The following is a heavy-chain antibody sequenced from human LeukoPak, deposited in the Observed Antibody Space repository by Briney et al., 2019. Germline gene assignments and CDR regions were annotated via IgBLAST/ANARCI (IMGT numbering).Heavy chain of an antibody. CDR3: ARDPNTYYDFWSGSFAWFDP. V-gene: IGHV4-4*07. J-gene: IGHJ5*02. Sequence: SETLSLTCTVSGGSISSYYWSWIRQPAGKGLEWIGRIYTSGSTNYNPSLKSRVTMSVDTSKNQFSLKLSSVTAADTAVYYCARDPNTYYDFWSGSFAWFDPWGQGTLVTVSS. D-gene: IGHD3-3*01. CDR2: IYTSGST. CDR1: GGSISSYY.